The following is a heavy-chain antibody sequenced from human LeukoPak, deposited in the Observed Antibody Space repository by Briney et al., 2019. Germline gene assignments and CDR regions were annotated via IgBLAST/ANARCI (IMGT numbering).Heavy chain of an antibody. J-gene: IGHJ6*04. CDR1: GFTFSIYS. V-gene: IGHV3-21*01. Sequence: AEGSLTLSCSASGFTFSIYSMDWARPPPGKGLEWVSSIRRSSRYIYHADSVKSRFTISRDNAKNPLYPQMNSLRAEDTAVYYCAREGIAAAGTYYNYGMDVWGKGTTVTVSS. CDR3: AREGIAAAGTYYNYGMDV. CDR2: IRRSSRYI. D-gene: IGHD6-13*01.